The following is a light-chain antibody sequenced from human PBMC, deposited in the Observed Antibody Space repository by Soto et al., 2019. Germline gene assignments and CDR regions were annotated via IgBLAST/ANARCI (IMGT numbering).Light chain of an antibody. V-gene: IGLV2-14*01. CDR1: SSDVGAYKY. J-gene: IGLJ2*01. CDR3: SSYSSTSTSVI. Sequence: QSALTQPASVSGSPRQSITISCTGTSSDVGAYKYVSWYQQHPGKAPKLMIYEVTNRPSGVSNRFSGSKSGNTASLTISGLQAEDEADYYCSSYSSTSTSVIFGGGTKLTVL. CDR2: EVT.